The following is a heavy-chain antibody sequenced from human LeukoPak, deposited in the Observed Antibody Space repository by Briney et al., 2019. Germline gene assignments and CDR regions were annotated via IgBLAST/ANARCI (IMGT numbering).Heavy chain of an antibody. Sequence: GRSLRLSCAASGFTFSSYGMHWVRQAPGKGLEWVAATSHDGNNKYYVDSVKGRFTVSRDNAKNSLYLQMNSLRAEDTAVYYCARAGPPAFDPWGQGTLVTVSS. V-gene: IGHV3-30*03. CDR2: TSHDGNNK. CDR3: ARAGPPAFDP. J-gene: IGHJ5*02. CDR1: GFTFSSYG.